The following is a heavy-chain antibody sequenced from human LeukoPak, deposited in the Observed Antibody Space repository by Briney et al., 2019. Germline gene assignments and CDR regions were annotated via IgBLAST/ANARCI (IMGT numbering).Heavy chain of an antibody. Sequence: ASVKVSCKSSGYTFTSYYMHWVRQAPGQGLEWMGIINPSGGSTNYAQKFQGRVTITADESTSTAYMELSSLRSEDTAVYYCARGGMVRGVIRYYYGMDVWGQGTTVTVSS. CDR2: INPSGGST. V-gene: IGHV1-46*01. CDR1: GYTFTSYY. CDR3: ARGGMVRGVIRYYYGMDV. J-gene: IGHJ6*02. D-gene: IGHD3-10*01.